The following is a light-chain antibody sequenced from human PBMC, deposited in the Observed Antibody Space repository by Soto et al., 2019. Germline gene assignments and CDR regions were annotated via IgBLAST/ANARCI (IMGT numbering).Light chain of an antibody. CDR3: GTWDSSLSVYV. CDR2: DNN. CDR1: SSNIGNNY. Sequence: QSALTQPPSVSAAPGQKITISCSGSSSNIGNNYVSWYQQLPGTAPKLLMYDNNKRPSGIPDRFSGSKSGTSATLGITGLETGDEADDYCGTWDSSLSVYVFGTGTKLTVL. J-gene: IGLJ1*01. V-gene: IGLV1-51*01.